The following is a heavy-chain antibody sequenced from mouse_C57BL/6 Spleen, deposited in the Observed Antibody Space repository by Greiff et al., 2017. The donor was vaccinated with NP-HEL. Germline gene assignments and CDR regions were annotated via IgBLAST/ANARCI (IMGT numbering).Heavy chain of an antibody. CDR2: IYPGDGDT. V-gene: IGHV1-80*01. CDR3: ARGGLGLREDWYFDV. CDR1: GYAFSSYW. J-gene: IGHJ1*03. D-gene: IGHD3-3*01. Sequence: QVQLQQSGAELVKPGASVKISCKASGYAFSSYWMNWVKQRPGKGLEWIGQIYPGDGDTNYNGKFKGKATLTADKSSSTAYMQLSSLTSEDSAVYFCARGGLGLREDWYFDVWGTGTTVTVSS.